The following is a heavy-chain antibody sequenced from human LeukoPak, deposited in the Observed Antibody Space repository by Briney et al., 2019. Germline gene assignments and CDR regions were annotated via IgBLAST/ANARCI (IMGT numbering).Heavy chain of an antibody. CDR3: ARDPGSTGYSFLVS. D-gene: IGHD2-15*01. J-gene: IGHJ5*02. V-gene: IGHV4-59*02. CDR1: GGPVTEYY. Sequence: PSETLSLTCSVSGGPVTEYYWSWIGQPPGKGLEWIGYTYHTGSTNYSPSLKSRVTMSVDESRNQFSLKLVSVTAADTAVYYCARDPGSTGYSFLVSWGQGTLVTVSS. CDR2: TYHTGST.